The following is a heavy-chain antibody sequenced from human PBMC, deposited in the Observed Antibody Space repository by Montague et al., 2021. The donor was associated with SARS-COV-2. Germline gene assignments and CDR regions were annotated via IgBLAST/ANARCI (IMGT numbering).Heavy chain of an antibody. CDR2: VHYTGTT. J-gene: IGHJ3*02. CDR1: GGSITVSRYD. CDR3: ARHRANAGSFDI. Sequence: SETLSLTCTVSGGSITVSRYDWGWIRQPPGKGLEWIGSVHYTGTTSYNGSLKGRLTISVDTSENQFSLRMTSVTASDTAVYYCARHRANAGSFDIWGHGTLVTVSS. V-gene: IGHV4-39*01. D-gene: IGHD1-1*01.